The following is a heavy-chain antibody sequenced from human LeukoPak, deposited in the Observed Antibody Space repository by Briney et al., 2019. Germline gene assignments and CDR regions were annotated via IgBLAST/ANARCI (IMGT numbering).Heavy chain of an antibody. Sequence: PSETLSLTCAVYGGSFSGYYWSWIRQPPGKGLEWIGEINHSGSTNYNPSLKSRVTISVDTSKNQFSLKLSSVTAADTAVYYCARSPGDSSSYYFYFDYWGQGTLVTVSS. CDR3: ARSPGDSSSYYFYFDY. D-gene: IGHD3-22*01. V-gene: IGHV4-34*01. J-gene: IGHJ4*02. CDR1: GGSFSGYY. CDR2: INHSGST.